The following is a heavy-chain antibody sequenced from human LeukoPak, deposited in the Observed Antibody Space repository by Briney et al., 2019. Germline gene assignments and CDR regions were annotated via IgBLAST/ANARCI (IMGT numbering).Heavy chain of an antibody. CDR3: TRGGNSRGDY. V-gene: IGHV3-48*01. CDR1: GFTFSNYG. CDR2: ISGTRVT. J-gene: IGHJ4*02. D-gene: IGHD2/OR15-2a*01. Sequence: HPGGSLRLSCAASGFTFSNYGMNWVRQAPGKGLEWVSYISGTRVTNYADSVRGRFTISRENAKNSLYLQMNSLRPEDTAVYYCTRGGNSRGDYWGQGTLVTVSS.